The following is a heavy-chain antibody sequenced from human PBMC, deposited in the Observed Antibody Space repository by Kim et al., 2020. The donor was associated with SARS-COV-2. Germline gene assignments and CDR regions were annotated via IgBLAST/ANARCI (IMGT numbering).Heavy chain of an antibody. CDR1: GYSFTSYW. V-gene: IGHV5-10-1*01. CDR2: IDPSDSYT. CDR3: ARQGAAAGKGPGYYYYGMDV. Sequence: GESLKISCKGSGYSFTSYWISWVRQMPGKGLEWMGRIDPSDSYTNYSPSFQGHVTISADKSISTAYLQWSSLKASDTAMYYCARQGAAAGKGPGYYYYGMDVWGQGTTVTVSS. J-gene: IGHJ6*02. D-gene: IGHD6-13*01.